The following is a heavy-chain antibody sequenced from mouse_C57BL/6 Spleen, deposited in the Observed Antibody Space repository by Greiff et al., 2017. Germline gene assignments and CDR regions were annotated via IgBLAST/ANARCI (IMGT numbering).Heavy chain of an antibody. CDR3: ARSLTGTMAWFAY. J-gene: IGHJ3*01. D-gene: IGHD4-1*01. CDR2: ISSGSSTI. CDR1: GFTFSDYG. V-gene: IGHV5-17*01. Sequence: EVKLQESGGGLVKPGGSLKLSCAASGFTFSDYGMHWVRQAPEKGLEWVAYISSGSSTIYYADTVKGRFTISRDNAKNTLFLQMTSLRSEDTAMYYCARSLTGTMAWFAYWGQGTLVTVSA.